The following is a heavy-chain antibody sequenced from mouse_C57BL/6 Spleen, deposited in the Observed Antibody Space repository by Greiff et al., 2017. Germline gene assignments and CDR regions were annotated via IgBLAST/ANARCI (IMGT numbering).Heavy chain of an antibody. Sequence: VQLQQSGPELVKPGASVKMSCKASGYTFTDYNMHWVKQSHGKSLEWIGYINPNNGGTSYNQKFKGKATLTVNKSSSTAYMELRSLTSEDSAVYYCARGGDYYGSSYRWYFDVWGTGTTVTVSS. J-gene: IGHJ1*03. CDR3: ARGGDYYGSSYRWYFDV. V-gene: IGHV1-22*01. CDR1: GYTFTDYN. D-gene: IGHD1-1*01. CDR2: INPNNGGT.